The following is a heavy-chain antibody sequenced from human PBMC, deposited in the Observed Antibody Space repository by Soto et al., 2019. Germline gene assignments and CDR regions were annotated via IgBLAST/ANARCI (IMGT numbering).Heavy chain of an antibody. Sequence: SGPTLVNPTQTLTLTCTFSGFSLSTSGVGVGWIRQPPGKALEWLALIYWNDDKRYSPSLKSRLTITKDTSKNQVVLTMTNMDPVDTATYYCAHRRGRYYYDSSGPIDWGQGTQVTVSS. CDR2: IYWNDDK. CDR1: GFSLSTSGVG. CDR3: AHRRGRYYYDSSGPID. J-gene: IGHJ4*02. V-gene: IGHV2-5*01. D-gene: IGHD3-22*01.